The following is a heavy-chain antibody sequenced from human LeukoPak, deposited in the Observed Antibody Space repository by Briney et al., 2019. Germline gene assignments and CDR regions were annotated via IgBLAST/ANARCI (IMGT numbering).Heavy chain of an antibody. D-gene: IGHD5-18*01. CDR1: GFTFSNAW. CDR2: IKSKTYGGTT. J-gene: IGHJ3*02. V-gene: IGHV3-15*07. Sequence: GGSLRLSCAASGFTFSNAWMNWVRQAPGKGLEWIGRIKSKTYGGTTDYAAPVKGRFTISRDDSKKTLYLQMSSLKTEDTAVYYCTTEGYGDAFDIWGQGTMVTVSS. CDR3: TTEGYGDAFDI.